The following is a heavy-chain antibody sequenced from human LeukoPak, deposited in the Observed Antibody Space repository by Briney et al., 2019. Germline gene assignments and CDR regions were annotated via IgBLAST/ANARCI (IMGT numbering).Heavy chain of an antibody. CDR3: AKDRDYYGSGSYYNSGGY. Sequence: GGSLRLSCAASGFTFSSYSMNWVRQAPGKGLEWVSSISSSSSYIYYADSVKGRFTISRDNAKNSLYLQMNSLRAEDTAVYYCAKDRDYYGSGSYYNSGGYWGQGTLVTVSS. J-gene: IGHJ4*02. V-gene: IGHV3-21*01. D-gene: IGHD3-10*01. CDR1: GFTFSSYS. CDR2: ISSSSSYI.